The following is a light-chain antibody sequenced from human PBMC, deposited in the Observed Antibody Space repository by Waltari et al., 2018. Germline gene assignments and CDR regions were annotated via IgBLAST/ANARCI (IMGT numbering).Light chain of an antibody. CDR3: HQHNNWPYT. CDR1: QSVSRY. J-gene: IGKJ2*01. CDR2: DIS. V-gene: IGKV3-11*01. Sequence: PGERVTLSCRAIQSVSRYMAWYQQKPGQAPRLLIYDISNRATGIPARFSGSGSGSDFTLTISSLEPEDFAVYYCHQHNNWPYTFGQGTKLEI.